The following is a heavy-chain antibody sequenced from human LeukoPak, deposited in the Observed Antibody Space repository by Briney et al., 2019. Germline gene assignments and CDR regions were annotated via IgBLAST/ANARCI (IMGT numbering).Heavy chain of an antibody. D-gene: IGHD3-10*01. V-gene: IGHV3-33*01. CDR2: IWYGGSNK. Sequence: GGSLRLSCAASGFTFSSYGMHWVRQAPGKGLEWVAVIWYGGSNKYYADSVKGRFTISRDNSKNTLYLQMNSLRAEDTAVYYCARDFQVWFGEAYGMDVWGKGTTVTVSS. J-gene: IGHJ6*04. CDR1: GFTFSSYG. CDR3: ARDFQVWFGEAYGMDV.